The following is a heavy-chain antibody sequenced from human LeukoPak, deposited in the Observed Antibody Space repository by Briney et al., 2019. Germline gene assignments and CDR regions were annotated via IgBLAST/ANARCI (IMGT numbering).Heavy chain of an antibody. Sequence: GGSLRLSCAASGFTFTTFPMHWVRQPPGKGLEWVAVILYDGTDKYYADSVKGRFTISRDNSKSTLYLQMDSLRAEDTAVYYCASPNSMAGTHYFHYWGQGTLVTVSS. V-gene: IGHV3-30*04. J-gene: IGHJ4*02. CDR3: ASPNSMAGTHYFHY. D-gene: IGHD6-19*01. CDR1: GFTFTTFP. CDR2: ILYDGTDK.